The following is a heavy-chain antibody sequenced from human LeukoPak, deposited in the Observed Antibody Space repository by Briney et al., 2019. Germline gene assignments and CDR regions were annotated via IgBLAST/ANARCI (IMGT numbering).Heavy chain of an antibody. V-gene: IGHV3-11*01. Sequence: AGSLRLYGAASGFTFSDSFMNWIRQAPGKELEWLSYISHSGSNLDYAESVRGRFTISGDNANPSLYLQINSLRAEDTAVYYCARGDSSGVPDYWGQGTLVTVSS. D-gene: IGHD3-22*01. CDR1: GFTFSDSF. CDR3: ARGDSSGVPDY. CDR2: ISHSGSNL. J-gene: IGHJ4*02.